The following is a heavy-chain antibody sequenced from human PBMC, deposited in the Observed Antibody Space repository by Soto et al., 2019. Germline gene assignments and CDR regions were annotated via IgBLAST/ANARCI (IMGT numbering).Heavy chain of an antibody. CDR3: ARTNIAAAGPYYYGMDV. Sequence: SETLSLTCTVSGGSISSYYWSWIRQPPGKGLEWIGYIYYSGSTNYNPSLKSRVTISVDTSKNQFSLKLSSVTAADTAVYYCARTNIAAAGPYYYGMDVWGQGATVTAP. V-gene: IGHV4-59*01. D-gene: IGHD6-13*01. CDR1: GGSISSYY. CDR2: IYYSGST. J-gene: IGHJ6*02.